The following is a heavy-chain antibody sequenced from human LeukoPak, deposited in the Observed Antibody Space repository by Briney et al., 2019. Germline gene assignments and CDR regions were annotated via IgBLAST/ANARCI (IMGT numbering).Heavy chain of an antibody. CDR1: GGSISTYF. CDR3: ARGIDNNWFDP. CDR2: IYYSGST. V-gene: IGHV4-59*01. J-gene: IGHJ5*02. D-gene: IGHD3-9*01. Sequence: SETLSLTCTVSGGSISTYFWSWIRQPPGKGLEWIGYIYYSGSTNYNSSLKSRVAISVDTSKNQFSLKLSSVTAADTAVYYCARGIDNNWFDPWGQGTLVTVSS.